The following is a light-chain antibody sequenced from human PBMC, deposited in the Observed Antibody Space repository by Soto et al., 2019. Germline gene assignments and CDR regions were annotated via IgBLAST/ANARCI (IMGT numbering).Light chain of an antibody. CDR3: QQRSIWPPWT. V-gene: IGKV3-11*01. J-gene: IGKJ1*01. CDR1: QSVSNF. Sequence: EIVLTQSPATLSLSPGERATLTCRASQSVSNFLAWYQHKPGQAPRLLIYDASIRATGVPARFSGSGSGTDFALTISSLEPEDFAIYYCQQRSIWPPWTFGQGTKVELQ. CDR2: DAS.